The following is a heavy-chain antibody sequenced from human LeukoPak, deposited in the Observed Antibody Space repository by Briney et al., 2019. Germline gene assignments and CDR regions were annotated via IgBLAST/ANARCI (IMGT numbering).Heavy chain of an antibody. J-gene: IGHJ4*02. CDR1: GGTFSSYA. CDR3: ARDTYCGGDCYSYLDY. V-gene: IGHV1-69*04. CDR2: IIPIFGIA. D-gene: IGHD2-21*02. Sequence: SVKVSCKASGGTFSSYAISWVRQAPGQGLEWMGRIIPIFGIANYAQKFQGRVTITADKSTSTAYMELSSLRSEDTAVYYCARDTYCGGDCYSYLDYWGQGTLVTVS.